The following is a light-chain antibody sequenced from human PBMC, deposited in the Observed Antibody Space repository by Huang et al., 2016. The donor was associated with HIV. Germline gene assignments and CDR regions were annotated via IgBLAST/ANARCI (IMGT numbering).Light chain of an antibody. CDR2: DAS. CDR1: QSVSSK. Sequence: IVMTQSPATLSLSLGERATLLCRASQSVSSKLAGYQQKTGQATKLLIYDASSRATGVPDRFIGSGSGTEFTLTISSLQSEDFALYYYQQYNNWPGFTFGPGTKVDIK. V-gene: IGKV3-15*01. CDR3: QQYNNWPGFT. J-gene: IGKJ3*01.